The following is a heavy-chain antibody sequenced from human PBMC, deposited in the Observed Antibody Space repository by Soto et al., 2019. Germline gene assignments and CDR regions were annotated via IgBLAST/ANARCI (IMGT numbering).Heavy chain of an antibody. CDR3: ARDRPGEPTSSGGMDV. V-gene: IGHV3-33*01. CDR1: QFTFSTYG. CDR2: IWYDGSNK. J-gene: IGHJ6*02. D-gene: IGHD2-21*01. Sequence: GGSLRLSCAASQFTFSTYGMHWVRQAPGKGLEWVAVIWYDGSNKYYADSVKGRFTISRDNSKNTLYLQMNSLRAEDTAVYYCARDRPGEPTSSGGMDVWGQGTTVTVSS.